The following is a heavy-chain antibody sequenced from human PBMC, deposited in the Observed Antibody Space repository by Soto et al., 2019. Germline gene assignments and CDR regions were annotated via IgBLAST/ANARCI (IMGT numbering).Heavy chain of an antibody. Sequence: GGALRLPCAASGFIFSDYSMNWVRQAPGKGLEWVASINSNSGAIFYGDSVKGRFTISRDNAKNSLYLLMNSLRAEDTAVYYCAREGDGSGFFSDFWGQGTLVTVSS. CDR3: AREGDGSGFFSDF. CDR1: GFIFSDYS. V-gene: IGHV3-21*01. D-gene: IGHD3-22*01. J-gene: IGHJ4*02. CDR2: INSNSGAI.